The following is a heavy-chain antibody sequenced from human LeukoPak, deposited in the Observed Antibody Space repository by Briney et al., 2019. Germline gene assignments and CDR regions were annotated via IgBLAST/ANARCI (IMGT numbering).Heavy chain of an antibody. CDR1: GYSISSGYY. V-gene: IGHV4-38-2*02. CDR2: IYHSGST. D-gene: IGHD6-13*01. CDR3: ARVDSSNWYDSRGYFDY. Sequence: SETLSLTCTVSGYSISSGYYWGWIRQPPGKGLEWIGSIYHSGSTYYNPSLKSRVTISIDTSKNQFSLKLRSVTAADTAVYYCARVDSSNWYDSRGYFDYWGQGTLVTVSS. J-gene: IGHJ4*02.